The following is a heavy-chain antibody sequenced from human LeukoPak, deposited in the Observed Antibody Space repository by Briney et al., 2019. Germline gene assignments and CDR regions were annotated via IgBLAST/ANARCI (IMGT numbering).Heavy chain of an antibody. CDR3: TTIPGITVFGVVSDY. Sequence: PGGSLRLSCAASGFSLTNAAMSWVRQTPGKGLEWVGRIESKTDGGTTDYAAPVRGRFSISRDDSKNTLHLQMNSLKSEDTAVYYCTTIPGITVFGVVSDYWGQGTLVTVSS. J-gene: IGHJ4*02. CDR1: GFSLTNAA. D-gene: IGHD3-3*01. V-gene: IGHV3-15*04. CDR2: IESKTDGGTT.